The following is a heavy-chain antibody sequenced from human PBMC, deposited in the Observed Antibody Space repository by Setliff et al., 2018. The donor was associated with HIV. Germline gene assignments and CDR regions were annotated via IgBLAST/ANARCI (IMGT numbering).Heavy chain of an antibody. CDR2: ISPYNGNT. Sequence: ASVKVSCKASGYTFATYGISWVRQAPGQGLEWMGWISPYNGNTNYAQKVQGRVTMTTDTSTSTAYMELRSLRSDDTALYYCVRVRNHLAVSPWYSYMDVWGKGTTVTVSS. D-gene: IGHD6-19*01. CDR1: GYTFATYG. V-gene: IGHV1-18*01. CDR3: VRVRNHLAVSPWYSYMDV. J-gene: IGHJ6*03.